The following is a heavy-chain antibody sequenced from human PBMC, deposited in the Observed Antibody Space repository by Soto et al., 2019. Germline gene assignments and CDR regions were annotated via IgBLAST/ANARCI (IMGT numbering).Heavy chain of an antibody. D-gene: IGHD4-4*01. J-gene: IGHJ5*02. V-gene: IGHV4-4*02. CDR2: IYHSGDS. Sequence: QVQLQESGPGLVRPSGTLSLTCTVSGASISTSNWWNWVRQSPGKGLEWIGEIYHSGDSNFNPSLKSRVFISLDKSKNQFSLKLTSLTAVDTAVYFCARGPYSNSANWLDPWGQGILVTVSS. CDR3: ARGPYSNSANWLDP. CDR1: GASISTSNW.